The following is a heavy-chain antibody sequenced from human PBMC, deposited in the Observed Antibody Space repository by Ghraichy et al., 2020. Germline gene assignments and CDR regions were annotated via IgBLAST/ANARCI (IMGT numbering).Heavy chain of an antibody. D-gene: IGHD4-17*01. CDR2: INHSGST. CDR1: GGSFSGYY. V-gene: IGHV4-34*01. J-gene: IGHJ4*02. CDR3: ASLSSTVTTIDDY. Sequence: GSLRLSCAVYGGSFSGYYWSWIRQPPGKGLEWIGEINHSGSTNYNPSLKSRVTISVDTSKNQFSLKLSSVTAADTAVYYCASLSSTVTTIDDYWGQGTLVTVSS.